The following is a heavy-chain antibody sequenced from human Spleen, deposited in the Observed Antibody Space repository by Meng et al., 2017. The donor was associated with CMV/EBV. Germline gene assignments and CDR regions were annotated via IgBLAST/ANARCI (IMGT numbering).Heavy chain of an antibody. CDR2: IRQDGSEK. J-gene: IGHJ5*02. Sequence: GGSLRLSCAASGFTFSDYWMSWVRQAPGKGLEWVANIRQDGSEKYYVDSVEGRFTISRDNAKNSLYLQMNSLRAEDAAVYYCARDVGCSGGSCYSRNWFDPWGQGTLVTVSS. V-gene: IGHV3-7*01. CDR3: ARDVGCSGGSCYSRNWFDP. CDR1: GFTFSDYW. D-gene: IGHD2-15*01.